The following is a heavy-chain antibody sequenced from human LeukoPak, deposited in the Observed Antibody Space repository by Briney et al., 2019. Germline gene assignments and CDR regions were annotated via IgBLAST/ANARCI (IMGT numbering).Heavy chain of an antibody. CDR2: ISAYSGGT. CDR1: GYTFTSYG. V-gene: IGHV1-2*02. CDR3: ARVILGWLREGPLGY. J-gene: IGHJ4*02. D-gene: IGHD5-12*01. Sequence: GASVKVSCKASGYTFTSYGISWVRQAPGQGLEWMGWISAYSGGTNYAQKFQGRVTMTRDTSISTAYMELSRLRSDDTAVYYCARVILGWLREGPLGYWGQGTLVTVSS.